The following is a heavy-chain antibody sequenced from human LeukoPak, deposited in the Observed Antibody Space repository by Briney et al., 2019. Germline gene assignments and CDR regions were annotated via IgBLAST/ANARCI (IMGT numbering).Heavy chain of an antibody. V-gene: IGHV3-9*01. CDR1: GFIFNNYA. J-gene: IGHJ4*02. CDR3: AKDNRRHYTSGPNPDSLH. CDR2: IGWNSGTI. D-gene: IGHD6-19*01. Sequence: GRSLRLSCAGSGFIFNNYAMHWVRQPPGKGLEWVSGIGWNSGTIDYADSVRGRFTISRDNAKNSLYLQMDSLRVEDTAFYYCAKDNRRHYTSGPNPDSLHWGQGALVTVSS.